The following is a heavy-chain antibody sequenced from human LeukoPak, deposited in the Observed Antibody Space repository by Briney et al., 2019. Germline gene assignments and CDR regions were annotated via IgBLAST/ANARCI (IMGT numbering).Heavy chain of an antibody. J-gene: IGHJ4*02. CDR3: AKARAGTYGEFFDY. D-gene: IGHD3-10*01. V-gene: IGHV3-30*01. Sequence: GGSLRLSCAASGFTFSAYNMHWVRQAPGKGLEWLAVISYHGSDKYYADSVKGRFTISRDSPKNTLYLEMISLRPEDTAIYYCAKARAGTYGEFFDYWGQGALVTVSS. CDR1: GFTFSAYN. CDR2: ISYHGSDK.